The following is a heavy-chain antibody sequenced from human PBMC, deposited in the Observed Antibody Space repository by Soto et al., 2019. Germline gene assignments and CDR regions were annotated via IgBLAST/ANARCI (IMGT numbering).Heavy chain of an antibody. CDR3: ASIPKLETKSIH. Sequence: TLSLTCTVSGASITRDGYYWSWLRQHPGKGLEWIGHIYYSGNTYYDLSLKSRVTISVDTSKNQFSLKLSSVTAADTAVYYCASIPKLETKSIHWGQGTLVTVSS. CDR2: IYYSGNT. D-gene: IGHD1-1*01. V-gene: IGHV4-31*03. J-gene: IGHJ4*02. CDR1: GASITRDGYY.